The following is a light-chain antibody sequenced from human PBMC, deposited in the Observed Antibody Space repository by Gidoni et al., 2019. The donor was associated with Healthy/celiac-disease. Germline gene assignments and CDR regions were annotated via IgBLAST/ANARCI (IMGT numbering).Light chain of an antibody. V-gene: IGKV1-16*02. CDR2: AAS. CDR3: QQYNSYPPLT. J-gene: IGKJ4*01. CDR1: QSISNY. Sequence: DIQMNQSTSSLSASVGDRVTINCRASQSISNYLAWFPQKPGKDPKSLIYAASSLQSGGPSKFSGSGPVTDFTLTISSLQPEDFATYYCQQYNSYPPLTFGGGTKVEIK.